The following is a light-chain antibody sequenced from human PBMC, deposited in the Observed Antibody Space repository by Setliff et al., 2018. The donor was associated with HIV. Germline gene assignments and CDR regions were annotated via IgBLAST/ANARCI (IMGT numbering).Light chain of an antibody. Sequence: LTQPASVSGSPGQSITISCTGTSSDVGGYNYVSWYQQHPGKAPKLIIYEVRNRPSGVSNRFSGSKSGNTASLTISGLQAEDEGDYYCSSYAITNTLPFGTGTKV. CDR2: EVR. CDR1: SSDVGGYNY. J-gene: IGLJ1*01. V-gene: IGLV2-14*01. CDR3: SSYAITNTLP.